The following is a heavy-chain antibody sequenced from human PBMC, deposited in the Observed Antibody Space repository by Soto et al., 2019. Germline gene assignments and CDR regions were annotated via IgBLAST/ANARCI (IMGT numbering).Heavy chain of an antibody. Sequence: ASVKVSCKVSGYTLTELSMHWVRQAPGKGLEWMGGFDPEDGETIYAQKFQGRVTMTEDTSTDTAYMELSSLRSEDTAVYYCATIPMNYYDSSGYYYHYWGQGTLVTVSS. CDR1: GYTLTELS. J-gene: IGHJ4*02. CDR3: ATIPMNYYDSSGYYYHY. CDR2: FDPEDGET. D-gene: IGHD3-22*01. V-gene: IGHV1-24*01.